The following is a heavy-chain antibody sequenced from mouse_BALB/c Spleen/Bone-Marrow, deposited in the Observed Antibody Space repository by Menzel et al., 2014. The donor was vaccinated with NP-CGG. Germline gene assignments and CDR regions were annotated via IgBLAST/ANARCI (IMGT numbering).Heavy chain of an antibody. CDR3: ARLNYYGNLFV. J-gene: IGHJ1*01. Sequence: EVQLVESGGGLVQPGGSLKLSCAASGFDFSRFWMSWVRQAPGKGLEWIGEINPDSSTINYTPSLKDKFIISRDNAKNALYLQMSKVRSEDTALYYCARLNYYGNLFVWGAGTTITVST. CDR1: GFDFSRFW. V-gene: IGHV4-1*02. D-gene: IGHD1-1*01. CDR2: INPDSSTI.